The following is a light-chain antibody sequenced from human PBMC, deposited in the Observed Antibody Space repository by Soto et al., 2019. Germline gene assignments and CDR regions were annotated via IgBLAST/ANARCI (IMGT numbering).Light chain of an antibody. Sequence: EIVMTQSPATLSVSPGERATLSCRASQSVSSNVAWYQQIPGQTPRLLIYGASTRATGIPVRFSGSGSGTDFTLTISSLEPEDFAVYYCQQRSNWPRTFGQGTKVDIK. CDR3: QQRSNWPRT. V-gene: IGKV3-15*01. CDR1: QSVSSN. CDR2: GAS. J-gene: IGKJ1*01.